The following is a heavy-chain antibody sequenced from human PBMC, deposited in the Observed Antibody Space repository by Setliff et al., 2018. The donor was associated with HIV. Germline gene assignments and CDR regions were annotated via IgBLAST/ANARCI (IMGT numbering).Heavy chain of an antibody. D-gene: IGHD3-16*01. CDR3: ARSGGGWYNSFDP. V-gene: IGHV1-69-2*01. CDR2: VNPEDGET. Sequence: ASVKVSCKTSGYFFSEFYIHWVQQAPGKGLEWMGRVNPEDGETIYAEKFQGRVTITADTSTDTAYMELSSLRFDDTAVYYCARSGGGWYNSFDPWGQGTPVTVSS. J-gene: IGHJ5*02. CDR1: GYFFSEFY.